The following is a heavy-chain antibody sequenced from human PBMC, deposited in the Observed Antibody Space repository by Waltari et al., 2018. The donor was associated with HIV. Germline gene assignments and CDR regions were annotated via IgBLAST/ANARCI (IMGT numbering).Heavy chain of an antibody. CDR3: ARDFWSGYSLYLDQ. Sequence: EVQLVESGGGLVQPGGSLRLSCAASGFTFSRYWMSWVRQAPGKGLEWVDNIKQDGSEKDYVDSVKGRFTISRDNAKNSLFLQMNYLRAEDTAVYYCARDFWSGYSLYLDQWGQGILVTVSS. CDR1: GFTFSRYW. V-gene: IGHV3-7*01. CDR2: IKQDGSEK. J-gene: IGHJ4*02. D-gene: IGHD3-3*01.